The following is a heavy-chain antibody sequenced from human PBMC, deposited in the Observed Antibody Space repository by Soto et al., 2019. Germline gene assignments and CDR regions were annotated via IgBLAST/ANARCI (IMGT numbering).Heavy chain of an antibody. CDR2: INHSGST. CDR1: GGSFSGYY. CDR3: ARWGSGWYYFDY. D-gene: IGHD6-19*01. J-gene: IGHJ4*02. Sequence: QVQLQQWGAGLLKPSETLSLTCAVYGGSFSGYYWSWIRQPPGKGLEWIGEINHSGSTNYNPSLKSPXNIXVXQAKTQFSLKLSSVTAADTAVYFCARWGSGWYYFDYWGQGTLVTVSS. V-gene: IGHV4-34*01.